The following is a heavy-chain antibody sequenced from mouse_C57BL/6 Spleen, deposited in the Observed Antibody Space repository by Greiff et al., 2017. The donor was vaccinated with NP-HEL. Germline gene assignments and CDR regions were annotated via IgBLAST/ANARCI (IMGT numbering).Heavy chain of an antibody. CDR1: GYTFTSYW. CDR2: IDPSDSYT. CDR3: ARKGDWDWYFDV. V-gene: IGHV1-69*01. D-gene: IGHD4-1*01. J-gene: IGHJ1*03. Sequence: QVQLQQPGAELVMPGASVKLSCKASGYTFTSYWMRWVKQRPGQGLEWIGEIDPSDSYTNYNQKFKGKSTLTVDKSSSTAYMQLSSLTSEDSAVYYCARKGDWDWYFDVWGTGTTVTVSS.